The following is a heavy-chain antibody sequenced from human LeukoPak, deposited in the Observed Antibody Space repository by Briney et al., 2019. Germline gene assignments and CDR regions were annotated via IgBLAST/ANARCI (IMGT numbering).Heavy chain of an antibody. CDR1: GFTFSRFW. D-gene: IGHD6-19*01. V-gene: IGHV3-30*03. CDR2: ILYDGSNK. CDR3: ARSVDY. J-gene: IGHJ4*02. Sequence: GGSLRLSCAASGFTFSRFWMNWVRQAPGKGLEWVAVILYDGSNKYYADSVKGRFTISRDNSKNTLYLQMNSLRAEDTAVYYCARSVDYWGQGTLVTVSS.